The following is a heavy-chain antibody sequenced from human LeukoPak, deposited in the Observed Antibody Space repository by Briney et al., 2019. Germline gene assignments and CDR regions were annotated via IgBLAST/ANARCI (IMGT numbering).Heavy chain of an antibody. D-gene: IGHD3-10*01. CDR1: GFTFSSYS. Sequence: PGGSLRLSCAASGFTFSSYSMNWVRQAPGKGLEWVSYISSSSSTIYYADSVKGRFTISRDNAKNSLYLQMNSLRAEDTAVYYCAREASSGVFDYWGQGTLVTVSS. CDR3: AREASSGVFDY. J-gene: IGHJ4*02. CDR2: ISSSSSTI. V-gene: IGHV3-48*01.